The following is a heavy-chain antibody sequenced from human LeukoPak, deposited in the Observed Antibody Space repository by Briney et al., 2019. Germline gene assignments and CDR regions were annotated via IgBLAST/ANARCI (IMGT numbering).Heavy chain of an antibody. Sequence: GGSLRLSCAAPGFIFSTYDMPWVRQGTGKGLEWVSAIGTVGDTHYADSVKGRFTISRENAKNSLYLQMNSLRAGDTAVYYCVREGTIAEAGRWIDALNMWGQGTMVTVSS. CDR3: VREGTIAEAGRWIDALNM. D-gene: IGHD6-13*01. CDR1: GFIFSTYD. CDR2: IGTVGDT. J-gene: IGHJ3*02. V-gene: IGHV3-13*01.